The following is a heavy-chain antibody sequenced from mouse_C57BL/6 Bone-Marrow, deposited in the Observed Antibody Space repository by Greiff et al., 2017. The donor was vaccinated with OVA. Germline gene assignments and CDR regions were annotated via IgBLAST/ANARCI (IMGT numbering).Heavy chain of an antibody. D-gene: IGHD5-2*01. CDR3: ARGGNIAGDY. V-gene: IGHV5-2*01. J-gene: IGHJ2*01. CDR1: EYEFPSHD. CDR2: NYSDGGST. Sequence: EVMLVEAGGGLVQPGESLKPSCESNEYEFPSHDMSWVRKTPEKRPGLVAANYSDGGSTYYPETMERRFIISRDNTKKTLYLQMSSLRSEDTALYYCARGGNIAGDYWGQGTTLTVSS.